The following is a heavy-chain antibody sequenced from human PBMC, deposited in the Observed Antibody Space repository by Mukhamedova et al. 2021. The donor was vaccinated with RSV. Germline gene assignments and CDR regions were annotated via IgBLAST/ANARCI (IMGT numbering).Heavy chain of an antibody. D-gene: IGHD3-10*01. CDR1: TCA. J-gene: IGHJ6*01. CDR2: ISYDGNTK. Sequence: TCALHWVHQAPGKGLEWVAVISYDGNTKYYGDSVKGRFTISRDNSKNTLFLQMNSLRPEDTAVYYCARDPPGDYYASGTYPSYY. CDR3: ARDPPGDYYASGTYPSYY. V-gene: IGHV3-30*04.